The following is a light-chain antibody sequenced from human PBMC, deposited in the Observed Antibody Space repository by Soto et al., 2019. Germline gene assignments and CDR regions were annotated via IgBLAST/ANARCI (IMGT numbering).Light chain of an antibody. CDR1: QSLVHSDGNTY. J-gene: IGKJ1*01. CDR3: MQATHLPWT. Sequence: DVVMTQSPLSLPVTLGQPASISCRSSQSLVHSDGNTYLSWFQQRPGQSPRRLIYKVSNRDSGDPDRISGSGSGTDFTLKISRVEAEDVGVYYCMQATHLPWTFGQGTKVEI. CDR2: KVS. V-gene: IGKV2-30*02.